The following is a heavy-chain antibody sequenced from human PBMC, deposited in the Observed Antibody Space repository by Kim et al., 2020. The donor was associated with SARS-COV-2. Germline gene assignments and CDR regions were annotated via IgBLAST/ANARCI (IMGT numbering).Heavy chain of an antibody. J-gene: IGHJ4*02. CDR3: ARGPMISFGGEEFNF. CDR2: INHSGST. Sequence: SETLSLTCAVYGGSFSGYYWSWIRQPPGKGLEWIGEINHSGSTNYNPSLKSRVTISVHTSKNQFSLKMNSVTAADTAVYFFARGPMISFGGEEFNFWGQG. CDR1: GGSFSGYY. V-gene: IGHV4-34*01. D-gene: IGHD3-16*01.